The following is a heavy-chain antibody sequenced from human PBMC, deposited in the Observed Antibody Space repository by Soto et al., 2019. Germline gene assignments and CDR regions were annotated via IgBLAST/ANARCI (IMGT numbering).Heavy chain of an antibody. D-gene: IGHD6-19*01. Sequence: GGSLSLSCAASGFTVSSNYMSWVRQAPGKGLEWVSVIYSGGSTYYADSVKGRFTISRDNSKNTLYLQMNSLRAEDTAVYYCARGGWYVGDDYWGQGTLVTVSS. CDR3: ARGGWYVGDDY. V-gene: IGHV3-53*01. J-gene: IGHJ4*02. CDR1: GFTVSSNY. CDR2: IYSGGST.